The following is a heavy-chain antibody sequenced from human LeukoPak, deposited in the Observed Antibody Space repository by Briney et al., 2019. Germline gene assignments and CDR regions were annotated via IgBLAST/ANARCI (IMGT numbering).Heavy chain of an antibody. J-gene: IGHJ4*02. Sequence: AGGSLRLSCAASGFTSTTYVMSWVRQPPGKGLEWVSGISGSGERTYYADSVKGRFTISRDNSKNTLYLQMNSLRAEDTAVYYCAKGRGSSDYVFDYWGQGILVTVSS. CDR3: AKGRGSSDYVFDY. V-gene: IGHV3-23*01. D-gene: IGHD5-12*01. CDR1: GFTSTTYV. CDR2: ISGSGERT.